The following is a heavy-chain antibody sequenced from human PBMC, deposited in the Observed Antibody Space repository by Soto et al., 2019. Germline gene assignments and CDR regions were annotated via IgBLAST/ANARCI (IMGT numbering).Heavy chain of an antibody. V-gene: IGHV2-70*04. D-gene: IGHD2-15*01. Sequence: SGPTLVNPTQTLTLTCTFPGFSLSTSGMRVSWIRQPPGKALEWLARIDWDDDKFYNTSLKTRLTISKDSSKNQVVLTMTNMDPVDTATYYCARMFHCSGGTCPFDYWGQGALVTVSS. CDR1: GFSLSTSGMR. J-gene: IGHJ4*02. CDR2: IDWDDDK. CDR3: ARMFHCSGGTCPFDY.